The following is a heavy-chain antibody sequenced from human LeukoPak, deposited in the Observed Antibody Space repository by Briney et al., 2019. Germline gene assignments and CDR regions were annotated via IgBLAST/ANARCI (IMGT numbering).Heavy chain of an antibody. D-gene: IGHD2-15*01. CDR2: ISGSGGST. V-gene: IGHV3-23*01. CDR1: GFTFSSYA. J-gene: IGHJ4*02. Sequence: GGSLRLSCAASGFTFSSYAMSWVRQAPGKGLEWVSAISGSGGSTYYADSVKGRFTISRDNSKNTLYLQMNSLRAEDTAVYYCAGGGVAAAYGYYFDYWGQGTLVTVSS. CDR3: AGGGVAAAYGYYFDY.